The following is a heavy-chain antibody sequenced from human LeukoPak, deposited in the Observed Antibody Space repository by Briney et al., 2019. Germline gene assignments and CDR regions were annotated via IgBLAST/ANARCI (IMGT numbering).Heavy chain of an antibody. CDR1: GFTFSSYS. V-gene: IGHV3-48*02. J-gene: IGHJ4*02. Sequence: GGSLRLSCAASGFTFSSYSMNWVRQAPGKGLEWVSYISSSSTIYYADSVKGRFTISRDNAKNSLYLQMNSLRDEDTAVYYCAGDHALLFDYWGQGTLVTVSS. D-gene: IGHD3-10*01. CDR2: ISSSSTI. CDR3: AGDHALLFDY.